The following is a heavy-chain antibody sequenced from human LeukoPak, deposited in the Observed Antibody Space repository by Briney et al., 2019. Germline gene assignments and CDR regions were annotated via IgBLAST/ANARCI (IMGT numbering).Heavy chain of an antibody. D-gene: IGHD4-11*01. CDR1: GGSISSYY. CDR3: ARTFVRDEKIYSNYPHYYYMDV. Sequence: SETLSLTCTVSGGSISSYYWSWIRQPPGKGLEWIGYVYYTGSTKYNPSLQSRVTISLDTSTNQFSLKLTSVTAADTAVYFCARTFVRDEKIYSNYPHYYYMDVWGKGTTVTVSS. V-gene: IGHV4-59*01. CDR2: VYYTGST. J-gene: IGHJ6*03.